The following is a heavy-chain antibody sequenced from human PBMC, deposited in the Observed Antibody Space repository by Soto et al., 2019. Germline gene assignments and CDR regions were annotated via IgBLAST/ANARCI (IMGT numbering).Heavy chain of an antibody. CDR3: ATPGGFGMDV. Sequence: GESLKISCKASGYGFSTHWIGWVRQLPGKGPEWMGIIFPSDSDTRYDPSFQGHVTISADMSINTAYLQWNRLKASDTAMYYCATPGGFGMDVWGQGTPVTVSS. CDR2: IFPSDSDT. J-gene: IGHJ6*02. V-gene: IGHV5-51*01. D-gene: IGHD5-12*01. CDR1: GYGFSTHW.